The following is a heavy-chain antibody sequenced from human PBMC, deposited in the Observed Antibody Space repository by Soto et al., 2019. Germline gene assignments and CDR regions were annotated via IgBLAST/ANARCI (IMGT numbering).Heavy chain of an antibody. CDR3: AAVPYDFWTPPRYGMDV. CDR1: GFTFTSSA. D-gene: IGHD3-3*01. V-gene: IGHV1-58*01. Sequence: QLQLVQSGPEVKKPGTSVKVSGKASGFTFTSSAVQWVRQARGQRLEWIGWIVVGSGNTNYAQKFQERVTITRDMSTITAYMELSSLRSADTAVYYCAAVPYDFWTPPRYGMDVWGQGTTVTVSS. J-gene: IGHJ6*02. CDR2: IVVGSGNT.